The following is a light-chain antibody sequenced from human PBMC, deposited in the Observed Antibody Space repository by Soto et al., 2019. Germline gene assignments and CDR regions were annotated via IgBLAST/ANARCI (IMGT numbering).Light chain of an antibody. CDR3: QQRSNWPTT. CDR2: GAS. J-gene: IGKJ5*01. V-gene: IGKV3D-20*02. Sequence: IVLTQSPGTLSLSPGERATLSCRASQSLSSTYLAWYQQKPGQAPRLLIYGASSRATGIPDRFSGSGSGTHFTLTISRLEPEDFAVYYCQQRSNWPTTFGQGTRLEIK. CDR1: QSLSSTY.